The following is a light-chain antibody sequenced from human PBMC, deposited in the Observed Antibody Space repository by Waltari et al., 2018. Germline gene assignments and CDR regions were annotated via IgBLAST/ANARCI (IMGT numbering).Light chain of an antibody. J-gene: IGLJ2*01. CDR2: DVS. V-gene: IGLV2-14*03. Sequence: QSALTQPASVSGSPGQSITISCTGTSSDVGGYNYGSWYQQHPGNAPKLMIYDVSNRPSGVSNRFSGSKSGNTASLTISGLQAEDEADYYCSSYISSSTLELFGGGTSLTVL. CDR1: SSDVGGYNY. CDR3: SSYISSSTLEL.